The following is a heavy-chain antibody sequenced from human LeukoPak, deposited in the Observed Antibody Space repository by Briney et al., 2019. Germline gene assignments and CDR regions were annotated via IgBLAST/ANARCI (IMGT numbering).Heavy chain of an antibody. D-gene: IGHD2-2*02. Sequence: RASVRVSCKASGDTFTSYDINWVRQAPGQGGEGMGWMNPNSGNTGYAQKFQGRVTMTRNTSISTAYMELSSLRSEDTAVYYCARSVPAAIQTKTNWFDPWGQGTLVTVSS. CDR1: GDTFTSYD. V-gene: IGHV1-8*01. J-gene: IGHJ5*02. CDR2: MNPNSGNT. CDR3: ARSVPAAIQTKTNWFDP.